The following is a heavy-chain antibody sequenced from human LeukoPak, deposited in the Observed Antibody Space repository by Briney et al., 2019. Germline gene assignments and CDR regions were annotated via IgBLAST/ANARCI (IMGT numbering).Heavy chain of an antibody. CDR1: GFTSSSHS. J-gene: IGHJ4*02. D-gene: IGHD5-18*01. CDR2: ISSNSDYI. Sequence: PGGSLRLSCAASGFTSSSHSMNWVRQAPGKGLEWVSSISSNSDYIYYADSVKGRFTISRDNARNSLYLQMNSLRAEDTAVYYCARDQVDTAMVTEPFNYWGQGTLVTVSS. V-gene: IGHV3-21*01. CDR3: ARDQVDTAMVTEPFNY.